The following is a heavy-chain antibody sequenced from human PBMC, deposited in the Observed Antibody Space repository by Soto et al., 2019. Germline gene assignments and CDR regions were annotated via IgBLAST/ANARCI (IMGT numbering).Heavy chain of an antibody. CDR1: GYTFTSYA. J-gene: IGHJ5*02. CDR3: ERAVLLWFGELSGWFDP. D-gene: IGHD3-10*01. CDR2: INAGNGNT. V-gene: IGHV1-3*01. Sequence: QVQLVQSGAEVKKPGASVKVSCKASGYTFTSYAMHWVRQAPGQMLEWMGWINAGNGNTKYSQKFPGRVTITRDTSASTAYMELSRLRSEDTAVYYCERAVLLWFGELSGWFDPWGQGTLVTVSS.